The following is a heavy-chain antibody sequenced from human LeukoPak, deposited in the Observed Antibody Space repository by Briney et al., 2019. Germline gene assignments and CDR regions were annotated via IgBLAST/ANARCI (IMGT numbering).Heavy chain of an antibody. CDR1: GYTLTELS. J-gene: IGHJ4*01. D-gene: IGHD6-13*01. CDR3: ARDTYSSTWYPRAYDY. V-gene: IGHV1-24*01. CDR2: FDPEDGET. Sequence: ASVKVSCKVSGYTLTELSMHWVRQAPGKGLEWMGGFDPEDGETIYAQKFQGRVTMTEDTSTDTAYMELSSLRSDDTAVYYCARDTYSSTWYPRAYDYWGHGTLVTVSS.